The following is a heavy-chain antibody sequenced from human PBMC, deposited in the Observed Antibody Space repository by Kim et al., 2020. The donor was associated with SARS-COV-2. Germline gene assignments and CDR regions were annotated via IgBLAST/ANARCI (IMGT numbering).Heavy chain of an antibody. CDR3: ARILGGDYVDY. V-gene: IGHV1-69*01. CDR2: A. J-gene: IGHJ4*02. Sequence: ANYAQKFQGRVTITADESTSTAYMELSSLRSEDTAVYYCARILGGDYVDYWGQGTLVTVSS. D-gene: IGHD4-17*01.